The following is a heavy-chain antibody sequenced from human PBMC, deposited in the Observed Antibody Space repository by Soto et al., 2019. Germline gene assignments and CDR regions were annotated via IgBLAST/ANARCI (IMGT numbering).Heavy chain of an antibody. CDR1: GFSLSTSGVG. J-gene: IGHJ4*02. Sequence: QITLKESGPTLVKPTQTLTLTCTFSGFSLSTSGVGVGWIRQPPGKALEWLALIYWNDDKRYSPSLKSRLTITKDTSKNQVVLTMTNMDPVDTATYYCAHRGYYYVSSGYYFEYFDYWGQGTLVTVSS. D-gene: IGHD3-22*01. CDR3: AHRGYYYVSSGYYFEYFDY. CDR2: IYWNDDK. V-gene: IGHV2-5*01.